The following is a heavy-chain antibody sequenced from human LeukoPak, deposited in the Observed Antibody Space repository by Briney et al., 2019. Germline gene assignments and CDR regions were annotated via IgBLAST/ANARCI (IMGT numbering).Heavy chain of an antibody. CDR2: INHSGST. CDR1: GGSFSGYY. J-gene: IGHJ3*02. CDR3: ARKGATWLGDAFDI. V-gene: IGHV4-34*01. D-gene: IGHD1-26*01. Sequence: SETLSLTCAVYGGSFSGYYWSWIRQPPGKGLEWIGEINHSGSTNYNPSLKSRVTISVDTSKNQFSLKLSSVTAADTAIYYCARKGATWLGDAFDIWGRGTMVTVSS.